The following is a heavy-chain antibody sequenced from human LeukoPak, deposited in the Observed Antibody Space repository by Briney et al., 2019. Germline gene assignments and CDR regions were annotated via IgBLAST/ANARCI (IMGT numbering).Heavy chain of an antibody. CDR2: ISIDDFYI. D-gene: IGHD2-8*01. J-gene: IGHJ1*01. CDR1: GFTFNSYT. V-gene: IGHV3-21*01. CDR3: TKKSGTSYD. Sequence: GGSLRLSCTASGFTFNSYTMNWIRQAPGKGLEWISSISIDDFYIFYRDSVKGRFTISRDNAKNSLYLQMDSLRAEDTAVYYGTKKSGTSYDWGRGTLVTISS.